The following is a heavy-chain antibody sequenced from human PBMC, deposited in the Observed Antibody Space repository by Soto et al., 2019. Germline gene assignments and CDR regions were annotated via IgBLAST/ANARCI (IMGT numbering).Heavy chain of an antibody. CDR3: AKATYSSSSPYYYYYYMDV. CDR2: ISGSGGST. V-gene: IGHV3-23*01. Sequence: PGGSLRLSCAASGFTFSSYAMSWVRQAPGKGLEWVSAISGSGGSTYYADSVKGRFTISRDNSKNTLYLQMNSLRAEDTAVYYCAKATYSSSSPYYYYYYMDVWGKGTTVTVSS. D-gene: IGHD6-6*01. J-gene: IGHJ6*03. CDR1: GFTFSSYA.